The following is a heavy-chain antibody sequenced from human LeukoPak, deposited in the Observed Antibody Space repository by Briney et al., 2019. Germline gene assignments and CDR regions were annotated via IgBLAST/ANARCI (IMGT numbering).Heavy chain of an antibody. CDR2: IYYSGST. V-gene: IGHV4-59*01. D-gene: IGHD3-22*01. Sequence: PSETLSLTCTVSGGSISSYYWSWIRQPPGKGLEWIGYIYYSGSTNYNPSLKSRVTISVDTSKNQFSLKLSSVTAADTAVYYCARDYYDSSFFDIWGQGTMVTVSS. J-gene: IGHJ3*02. CDR1: GGSISSYY. CDR3: ARDYYDSSFFDI.